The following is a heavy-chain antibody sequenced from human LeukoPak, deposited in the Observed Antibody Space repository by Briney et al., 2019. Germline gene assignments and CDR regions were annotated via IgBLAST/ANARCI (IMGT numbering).Heavy chain of an antibody. V-gene: IGHV1-69*06. CDR2: IIPIFGTA. J-gene: IGHJ4*02. CDR3: ARDQGSYGDFDY. CDR1: GGTFSRYA. Sequence: SVKVSCKASGGTFSRYAISWVRQTPGQGLEWMGGIIPIFGTANYAQKFQGRVTITADKSTSTAYMELSSLRSEDTAVYYCARDQGSYGDFDYWGEGTLVTVSS. D-gene: IGHD4/OR15-4a*01.